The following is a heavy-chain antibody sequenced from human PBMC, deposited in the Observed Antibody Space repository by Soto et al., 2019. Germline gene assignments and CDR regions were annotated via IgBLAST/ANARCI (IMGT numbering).Heavy chain of an antibody. CDR1: GYTFTSYA. D-gene: IGHD6-19*01. V-gene: IGHV1-3*01. CDR2: INAGNGNT. Sequence: QVQLVQSGAEVKKPGASVMVSCKASGYTFTSYAMHWVRQAPGQRLEWMGWINAGNGNTKYSQKFQGRVTITRDTSASTAYMELSSLRSEDTAVYYCARSTGIAVWGDNWGQGTLVTVSS. CDR3: ARSTGIAVWGDN. J-gene: IGHJ4*02.